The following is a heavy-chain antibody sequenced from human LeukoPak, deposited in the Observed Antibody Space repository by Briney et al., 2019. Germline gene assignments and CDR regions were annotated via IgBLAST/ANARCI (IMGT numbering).Heavy chain of an antibody. Sequence: GESLKISXKGSGYSFTSYWIGWVRQMPGKGLEWMGIIYPGDSDTRYSPSFQGQVTISADKSISTAYLQWSSLKASDTAMYYCARQVDTAMVTADYWGQGTLVTVSS. J-gene: IGHJ4*02. V-gene: IGHV5-51*01. D-gene: IGHD5-18*01. CDR1: GYSFTSYW. CDR2: IYPGDSDT. CDR3: ARQVDTAMVTADY.